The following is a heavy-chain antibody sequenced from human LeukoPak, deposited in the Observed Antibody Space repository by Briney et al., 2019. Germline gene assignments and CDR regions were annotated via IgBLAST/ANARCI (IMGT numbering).Heavy chain of an antibody. D-gene: IGHD1-20*01. CDR3: AKDRLTGTPYYFDY. Sequence: GGSLRLSCAASGFTFSSYAMSWVRQAPGKGLEWVSGISVRGGSTYCADSVKGRFTISRDNSKNTLYLQMDSLRAEDTAVYYCAKDRLTGTPYYFDYWGQGTLVTVSS. CDR2: ISVRGGST. V-gene: IGHV3-23*01. CDR1: GFTFSSYA. J-gene: IGHJ4*02.